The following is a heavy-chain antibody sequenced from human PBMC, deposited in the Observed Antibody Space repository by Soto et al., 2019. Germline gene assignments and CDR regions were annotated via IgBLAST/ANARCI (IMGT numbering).Heavy chain of an antibody. V-gene: IGHV1-46*01. D-gene: IGHD4-17*01. Sequence: QVQLVQSGAEVKKPGASVKVSCNASGYTFTSYYMHWVRQAPGQGLEWMGIINPSGGSTSYAQKFQGRVTMTRDTSTSTVYMELSSLRSEDTAVYYCAADYGDYPGSYGMDVWGQGTTVTVSS. J-gene: IGHJ6*02. CDR2: INPSGGST. CDR1: GYTFTSYY. CDR3: AADYGDYPGSYGMDV.